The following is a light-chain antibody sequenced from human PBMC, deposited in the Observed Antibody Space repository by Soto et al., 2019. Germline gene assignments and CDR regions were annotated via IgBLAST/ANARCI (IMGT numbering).Light chain of an antibody. J-gene: IGKJ1*01. CDR2: GPS. CDR1: QSVSDN. Sequence: EIVMTQSPATLSVSAGDRATLSCRASQSVSDNLAWYQQKPGQAPRLLIYGPSIRATGVPARLRGSGYGTGFTLTISNLQSHDCAFYYCQQYNFWPRSFGQGTKVEVK. CDR3: QQYNFWPRS. V-gene: IGKV3-15*01.